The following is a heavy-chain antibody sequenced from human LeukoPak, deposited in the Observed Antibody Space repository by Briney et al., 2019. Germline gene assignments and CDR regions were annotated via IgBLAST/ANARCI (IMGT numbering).Heavy chain of an antibody. CDR1: AGSFNDYY. CDR2: ISPSGST. V-gene: IGHV4-34*01. Sequence: PSETLSLTCAVYAGSFNDYYWSWIRQPPGQGLEWIGEISPSGSTNYNPSLKSRVTISTDTSKNQFSLKLTSLTAADTAVYYCAGDHYLALKYWGLGILVTVSS. CDR3: AGDHYLALKY. D-gene: IGHD1-14*01. J-gene: IGHJ4*01.